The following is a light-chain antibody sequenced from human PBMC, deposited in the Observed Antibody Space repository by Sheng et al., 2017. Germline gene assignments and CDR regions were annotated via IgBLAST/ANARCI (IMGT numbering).Light chain of an antibody. V-gene: IGKV1-5*03. CDR3: QQYXRYSXT. CDR2: KAS. J-gene: IGKJ1*01. Sequence: DIQLTQSPSTLSASIGDRVTISCRASQSISSWLAWYQQKPREAPKLLIYKASSLESGVPSRFSGSGSGTEFTLTISSLQPDDFATYYCQQYXRYSXTFGQG. CDR1: QSISSW.